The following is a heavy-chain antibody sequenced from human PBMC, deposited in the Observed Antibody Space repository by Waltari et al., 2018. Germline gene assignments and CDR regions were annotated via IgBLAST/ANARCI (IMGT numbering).Heavy chain of an antibody. D-gene: IGHD4-4*01. CDR2: ISYDGSNK. CDR1: GFTFSSYA. V-gene: IGHV3-30-3*01. Sequence: QVQLVESGGGVVQPGRSLRLSCAASGFTFSSYAMHWVRQAPGKGLEWGAVISYDGSNKYYADSVKGRFTISRDNSKNTLYLQMNSLRAEDTAVYYCARVGAFDYSNYNFDYWGQGTLVTVSS. J-gene: IGHJ4*02. CDR3: ARVGAFDYSNYNFDY.